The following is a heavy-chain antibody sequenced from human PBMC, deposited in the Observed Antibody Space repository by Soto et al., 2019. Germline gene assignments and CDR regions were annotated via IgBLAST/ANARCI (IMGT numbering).Heavy chain of an antibody. CDR1: GFMFSTYA. D-gene: IGHD5-18*01. CDR3: AKGHPPDSYGYFSPEDDAFDI. V-gene: IGHV3-23*01. J-gene: IGHJ3*02. CDR2: TGGSGGVT. Sequence: EVQLLESGGGLVQPGGSLRLSCAGSGFMFSTYAMSWVRQAPGKGLEWVSGTGGSGGVTYYADSVKGRFAVSRGNSKNTLYLQMNSLRAGDTAVYYCAKGHPPDSYGYFSPEDDAFDIWGQGTMVTVSS.